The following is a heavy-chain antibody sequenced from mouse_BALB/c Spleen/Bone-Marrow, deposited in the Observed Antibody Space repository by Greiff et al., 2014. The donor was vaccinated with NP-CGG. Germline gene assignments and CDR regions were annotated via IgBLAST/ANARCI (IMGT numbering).Heavy chain of an antibody. CDR2: ISSGGSYT. CDR1: GFAFSSYD. CDR3: ARRWLLPYAMDY. V-gene: IGHV5-9*02. D-gene: IGHD2-3*01. Sequence: DVQLVESGGGLMKPGGSLKLSCAASGFAFSSYDMSWVRQTPEKRLEWVATISSGGSYTYYPDSVKGRFTISRDNARNTLYLQMSSLRSEDTALYYCARRWLLPYAMDYWGQGTSVTVSS. J-gene: IGHJ4*01.